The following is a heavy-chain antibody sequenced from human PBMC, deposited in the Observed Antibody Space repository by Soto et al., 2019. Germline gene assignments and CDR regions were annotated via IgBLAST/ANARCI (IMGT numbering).Heavy chain of an antibody. CDR3: ARVWYYDSSGYYAFDY. CDR1: GDGFANYG. D-gene: IGHD3-22*01. CDR2: ISAYDGQT. V-gene: IGHV1-18*01. Sequence: ASVKVSCKASGDGFANYGFSWVRQAPGQGLEWMGWISAYDGQTNYTKKFQGRVTMTTDTSSSTAYMELRSLRSDDTAVYYCARVWYYDSSGYYAFDYWGLGTLVTVSS. J-gene: IGHJ4*02.